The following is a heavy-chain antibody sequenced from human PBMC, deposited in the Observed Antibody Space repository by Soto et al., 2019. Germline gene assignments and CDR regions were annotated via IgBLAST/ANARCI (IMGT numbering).Heavy chain of an antibody. CDR3: ARSGYGRFDY. CDR2: IIPIFGTA. Sequence: GASVKVSCKASGGTFSSYAISWVRQAPGQGLEWMGGIIPIFGTANYAQKFQGRVTITADESTSTAYMELNSLRAEDTAVYYCARSGYGRFDYWGQGTLVTVSS. J-gene: IGHJ4*02. CDR1: GGTFSSYA. V-gene: IGHV1-69*13. D-gene: IGHD5-12*01.